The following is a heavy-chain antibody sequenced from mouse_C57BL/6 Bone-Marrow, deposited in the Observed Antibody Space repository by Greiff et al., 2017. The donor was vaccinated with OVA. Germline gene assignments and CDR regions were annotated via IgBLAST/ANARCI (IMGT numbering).Heavy chain of an antibody. V-gene: IGHV1-64*01. CDR2: IHPNSGST. J-gene: IGHJ3*01. Sequence: QVQLQQPGAELVKPGASVKLSCKASGYTFTSYWMHWVKQRPGQGLEWIGMIHPNSGSTNYNEKIKSKATLTVDKSSSTAYMQLSSLTSEDSAVYYCARFDYDGEAYWGQGTLVTVSA. CDR3: ARFDYDGEAY. CDR1: GYTFTSYW. D-gene: IGHD2-4*01.